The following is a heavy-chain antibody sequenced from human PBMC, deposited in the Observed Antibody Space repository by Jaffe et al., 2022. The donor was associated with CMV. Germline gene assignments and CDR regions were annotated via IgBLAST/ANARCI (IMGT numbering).Heavy chain of an antibody. CDR3: ARGAVGSLAP. J-gene: IGHJ5*02. Sequence: EVKLVESGGGLVQPGGSLRLSCAASGFTVSTSYMNWVRQAPGKGLEWVSIIYNGDTTDYPESVKGRFTVSRDSSKNTLYLQMNSLRDEDTAVYYCARGAVGSLAPWGQGTPVTVSS. V-gene: IGHV3-53*01. CDR2: IYNGDTT. CDR1: GFTVSTSY. D-gene: IGHD6-19*01.